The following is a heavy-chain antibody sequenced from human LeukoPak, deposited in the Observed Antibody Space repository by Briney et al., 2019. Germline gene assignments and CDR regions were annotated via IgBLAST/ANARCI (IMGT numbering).Heavy chain of an antibody. V-gene: IGHV3-66*01. Sequence: GGSLRLSCAASGFTFTNDFMTWVRQAPGKGLEWVSVIYSGGSTYYADSVKGRFTISRDNSKNTLYLQMNSLRAEDTAVYYCAREDDSRGYYYYGMDVWGQGTTVTVSS. CDR1: GFTFTNDF. D-gene: IGHD3-22*01. J-gene: IGHJ6*02. CDR3: AREDDSRGYYYYGMDV. CDR2: IYSGGST.